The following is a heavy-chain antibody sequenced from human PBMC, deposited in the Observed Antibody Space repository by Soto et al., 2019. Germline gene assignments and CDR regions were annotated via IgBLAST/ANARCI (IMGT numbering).Heavy chain of an antibody. CDR2: IYHSGST. Sequence: QVQLQESGPGLVKPSGTLSLTCAVSGGSISSSNWWSWVRQPPGKGLEWIGDIYHSGSTNYNPSLKGRVTISVDQCPNHVPRRLRSVTAADTAVYYCARVQYTTTYYYGMDLWGQGTTVTVSS. CDR3: ARVQYTTTYYYGMDL. V-gene: IGHV4-4*02. J-gene: IGHJ6*02. CDR1: GGSISSSNW. D-gene: IGHD1-1*01.